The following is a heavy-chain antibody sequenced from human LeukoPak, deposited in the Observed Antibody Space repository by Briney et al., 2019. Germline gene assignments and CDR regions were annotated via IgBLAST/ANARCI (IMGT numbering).Heavy chain of an antibody. Sequence: GGPLGLSCAASGFTFSSYAMHWVRQAPGKGLEWVAVISYDGSNKYYADSVKGRFTISRDNSKNTLYLQMNSLRAEDTAVYYCAKTSRAHDYYDILTGPYYYYYYGMDVWGQGTTVTVSS. J-gene: IGHJ6*02. CDR2: ISYDGSNK. CDR3: AKTSRAHDYYDILTGPYYYYYYGMDV. V-gene: IGHV3-30*04. D-gene: IGHD3-9*01. CDR1: GFTFSSYA.